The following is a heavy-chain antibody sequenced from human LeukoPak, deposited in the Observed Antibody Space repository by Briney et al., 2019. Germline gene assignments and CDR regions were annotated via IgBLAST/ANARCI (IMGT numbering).Heavy chain of an antibody. V-gene: IGHV3-48*04. D-gene: IGHD3-3*01. J-gene: IGHJ6*03. CDR3: ARTRSYSMDV. CDR2: ISSSNRTI. CDR1: GFTLSTYS. Sequence: GGSLRRSCTASGFTLSTYSMTWVRQAPGKGLECVSYISSSNRTIYYTDSVKGRFTISRDSAKNSLYLQMNSLRAEDTAVYYCARTRSYSMDVWGKGTTVTVSS.